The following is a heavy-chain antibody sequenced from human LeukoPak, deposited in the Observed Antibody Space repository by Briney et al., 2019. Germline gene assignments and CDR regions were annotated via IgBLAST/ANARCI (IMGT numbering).Heavy chain of an antibody. CDR2: IYSGGST. Sequence: PGGSLRLSCAASGFTVSSNYMSWVRQAPGKGLEWVSVIYSGGSTYYADSVKGRFTICRDNSKNTLYLQMNSLRAEDTAVYYCARVYGVYYYDSSGSWFDPWGQGTLVTVSS. D-gene: IGHD3-22*01. V-gene: IGHV3-66*01. J-gene: IGHJ5*02. CDR1: GFTVSSNY. CDR3: ARVYGVYYYDSSGSWFDP.